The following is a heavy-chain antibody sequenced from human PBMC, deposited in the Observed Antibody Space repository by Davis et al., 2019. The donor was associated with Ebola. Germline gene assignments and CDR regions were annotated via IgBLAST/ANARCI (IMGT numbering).Heavy chain of an antibody. D-gene: IGHD6-6*01. Sequence: PGGSLRLSCTDSVITFSSYAMTWVRQAPGKGLEWVSAISGSGGSTYYADSVKGRFTISRDNSKNTLYLQMNSLRAEDTAVYYCAKDPEYSSSSALYYYYYGMDVWGQGTTVTASS. J-gene: IGHJ6*02. CDR2: ISGSGGST. V-gene: IGHV3-23*01. CDR1: VITFSSYA. CDR3: AKDPEYSSSSALYYYYYGMDV.